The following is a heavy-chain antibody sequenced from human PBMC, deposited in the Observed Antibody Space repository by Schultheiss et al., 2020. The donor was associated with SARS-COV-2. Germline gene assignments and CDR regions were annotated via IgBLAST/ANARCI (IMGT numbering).Heavy chain of an antibody. J-gene: IGHJ4*02. Sequence: GGSLRLSCAASGFTVSSNYMSWVRQAPGKGLEWVSVIYSGGSTYYADSVKGRFTISRDNSKNTLYLQMNSLRAEDTAVYYCARDSSSWYYFDYWGRGTLVTVSS. CDR2: IYSGGST. V-gene: IGHV3-66*02. CDR1: GFTVSSNY. D-gene: IGHD6-13*01. CDR3: ARDSSSWYYFDY.